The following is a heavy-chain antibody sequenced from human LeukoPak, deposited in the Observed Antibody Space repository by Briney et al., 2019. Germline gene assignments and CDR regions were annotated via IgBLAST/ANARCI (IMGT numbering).Heavy chain of an antibody. V-gene: IGHV4-39*07. Sequence: GSLRLSCAASGFTFSSYAMHWVRQPPGKGLEWIGSIYYSGSTYYNPSLKSRVTKSVDTSKNQFSLKLSSVTAADTAVYYCARTGYCSGGSCYSGHYYYHYMDVWGKGTTVTVSS. CDR2: IYYSGST. CDR1: GFTFSSYA. J-gene: IGHJ6*03. CDR3: ARTGYCSGGSCYSGHYYYHYMDV. D-gene: IGHD2-15*01.